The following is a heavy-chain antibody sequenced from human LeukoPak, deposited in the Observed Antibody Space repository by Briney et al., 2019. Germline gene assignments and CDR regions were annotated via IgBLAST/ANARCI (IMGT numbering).Heavy chain of an antibody. CDR2: ISAYNSET. CDR1: VYTCTPSV. J-gene: IGHJ4*02. V-gene: IGHV1-18*01. Sequence: ASLKVSRKASVYTCTPSVVSCVREAPGHGLEWMGGISAYNSETKYAQKHQGKEIMTTDTSTSTAYMRPGYLRSDDPAVDYCARDSIGGAVYDKVLTGYLPAFDYWGQGTLVTVSS. CDR3: ARDSIGGAVYDKVLTGYLPAFDY. D-gene: IGHD3-9*01.